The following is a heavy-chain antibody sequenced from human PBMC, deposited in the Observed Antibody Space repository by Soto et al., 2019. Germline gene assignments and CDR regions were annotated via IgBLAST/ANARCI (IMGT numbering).Heavy chain of an antibody. Sequence: GGSLRLSCAASGFTFSSYAMSWVRQAPGKGLEWVSGISGSGGSTYQGDSVKGRFTISRDNSKNTLYLQMNSLRAEDTAVYYCAGVTYYYDSSGSGRPHFDYWGQGTLVTVSS. D-gene: IGHD3-22*01. CDR2: ISGSGGST. J-gene: IGHJ4*02. CDR1: GFTFSSYA. V-gene: IGHV3-23*01. CDR3: AGVTYYYDSSGSGRPHFDY.